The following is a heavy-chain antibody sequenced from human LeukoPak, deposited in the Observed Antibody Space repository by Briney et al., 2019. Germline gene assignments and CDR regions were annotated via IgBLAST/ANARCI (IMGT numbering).Heavy chain of an antibody. J-gene: IGHJ4*02. D-gene: IGHD3-10*02. Sequence: GGSLRLSWAASGFTFSSYGMHWVRQAPGKGLEWVTVISYDGSNKYYADSVKGRFTISRDNSKNTLYLQMNSLRAEDTAVYYCAKTGIDRRVFGELFDYWGQGTLVTVSS. V-gene: IGHV3-30*18. CDR2: ISYDGSNK. CDR3: AKTGIDRRVFGELFDY. CDR1: GFTFSSYG.